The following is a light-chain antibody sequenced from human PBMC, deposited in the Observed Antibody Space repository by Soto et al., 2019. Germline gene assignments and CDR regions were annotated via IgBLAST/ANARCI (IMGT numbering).Light chain of an antibody. J-gene: IGKJ1*01. CDR2: GAS. CDR1: QTVSSN. CDR3: QQYNNWPLT. V-gene: IGKV3-15*01. Sequence: ETVMTQSPATLSVSPGERATLSCRASQTVSSNLAWYQQKPGQAPRLLIYGASTRATGIPARFSGSGSGTEFTLTISSLQSEDFAVYYCQQYNNWPLTFGQGTKV.